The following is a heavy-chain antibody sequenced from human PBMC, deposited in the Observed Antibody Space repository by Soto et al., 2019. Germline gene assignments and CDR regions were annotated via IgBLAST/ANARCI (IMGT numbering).Heavy chain of an antibody. CDR2: IYHSGST. CDR1: GGSISSSNW. CDR3: ARRPAATPSFYFDY. J-gene: IGHJ4*02. V-gene: IGHV4-4*02. Sequence: KTSETLSLTCAVSGGSISSSNWWSWVRQPPGKGLEWIGEIYHSGSTNYNPSLKSRVTISVDKSKNQFSLKLSSVTAADTAVYYCARRPAATPSFYFDYWGQGTLVTVSS. D-gene: IGHD2-2*02.